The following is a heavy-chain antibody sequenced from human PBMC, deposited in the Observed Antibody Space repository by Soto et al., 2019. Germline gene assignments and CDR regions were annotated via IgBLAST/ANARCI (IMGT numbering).Heavy chain of an antibody. J-gene: IGHJ4*02. CDR2: VYWTGST. D-gene: IGHD3-10*01. CDR3: ARSHYTYGLLIDY. V-gene: IGHV4-39*01. CDR1: GDSITTNGYY. Sequence: SETLSLTCSVSGDSITTNGYYWWCIRQPPGKGLQWIGNVYWTGSTFSHPSLTSRVFISVDTSKNEFSLRLTSVTAADTAVYYCARSHYTYGLLIDYWGPGTLVTVSS.